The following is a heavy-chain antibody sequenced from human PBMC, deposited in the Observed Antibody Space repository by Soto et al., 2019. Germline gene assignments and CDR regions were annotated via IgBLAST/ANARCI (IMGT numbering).Heavy chain of an antibody. V-gene: IGHV3-30*18. D-gene: IGHD2-8*01. Sequence: PGGSLRLSCAASGFTFSSYGMHWVRQAPGKGLEWVAVISYDGSNKYYADSVKGRFTISRDNSKNTLYLQMNSLRAEDTALYYCAKDVPEYCTNGVCSYFDYWGQGTLVTVSS. CDR2: ISYDGSNK. CDR1: GFTFSSYG. J-gene: IGHJ4*02. CDR3: AKDVPEYCTNGVCSYFDY.